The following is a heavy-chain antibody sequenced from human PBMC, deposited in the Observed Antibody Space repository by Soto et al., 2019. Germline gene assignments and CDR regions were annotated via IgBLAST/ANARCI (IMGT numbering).Heavy chain of an antibody. CDR3: TRYSFGVFDY. Sequence: GSLRLSCAASGFTFSDYYMSWIRQAPGKGLEWISYISSGSTNTNYADSVKGRFTISRDNAKNSLFLQMNSLRVEDTAVYYCTRYSFGVFDYWGQGTLVTVSS. V-gene: IGHV3-11*06. D-gene: IGHD5-18*01. CDR1: GFTFSDYY. J-gene: IGHJ4*02. CDR2: ISSGSTNT.